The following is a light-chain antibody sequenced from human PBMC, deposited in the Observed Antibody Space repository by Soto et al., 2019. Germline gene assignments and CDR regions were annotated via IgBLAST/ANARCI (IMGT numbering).Light chain of an antibody. CDR3: QQYSNWPET. CDR2: DAS. CDR1: QSISSN. J-gene: IGKJ1*01. V-gene: IGKV3-15*01. Sequence: EKVMTQSPASPFVSPGDKAPPSRRASQSISSNLAWYQQKPGQAPRLLIYDASTRATGIPARFSGGGSGTDFTLTISSLQSEDFAVYYCQQYSNWPETFGQGTKVDIK.